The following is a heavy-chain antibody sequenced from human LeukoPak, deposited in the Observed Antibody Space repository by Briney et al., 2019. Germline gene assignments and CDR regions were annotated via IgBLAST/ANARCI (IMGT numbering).Heavy chain of an antibody. CDR1: GYTFTSYG. Sequence: ASVKVSCKASGYTFTSYGISWVRQAPGQGLEWMGWISAYNGNTNYAQKLQGRVTITADESTSTAYMELSSLRSEDTAVYYCARGSGWYINWLDPWGQGTLVTVSS. CDR2: ISAYNGNT. CDR3: ARGSGWYINWLDP. D-gene: IGHD6-19*01. J-gene: IGHJ5*02. V-gene: IGHV1-18*01.